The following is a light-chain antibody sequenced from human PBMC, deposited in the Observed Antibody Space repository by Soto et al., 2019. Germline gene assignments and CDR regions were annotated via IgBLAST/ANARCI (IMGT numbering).Light chain of an antibody. CDR3: ASWDSSLSIGV. Sequence: QSALTQPPSLSAAPGQKVTISCSGSSSNIGNRYVSWYQQLPGTAPKLLIYGNNNRPSGIPDRFSGSQSGTSATLGIAGLQTGDEADYYCASWDSSLSIGVFGGGTKLTVL. J-gene: IGLJ3*02. CDR2: GNN. V-gene: IGLV1-51*01. CDR1: SSNIGNRY.